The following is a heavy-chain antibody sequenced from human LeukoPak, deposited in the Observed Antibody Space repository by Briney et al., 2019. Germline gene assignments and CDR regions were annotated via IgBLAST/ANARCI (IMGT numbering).Heavy chain of an antibody. V-gene: IGHV3-23*01. CDR2: ISGGATST. CDR1: GFTYSSYA. Sequence: GGSLRLSCAVSGFTYSSYAMTWVRQAPGKGLEWVSAISGGATSTYYADSVKGRFTISRDSSKNTLYLQMNSLRAEDAAVYFSAKAPRYSSGWYHYFDYWGQGTLVTVSS. J-gene: IGHJ4*02. D-gene: IGHD6-19*01. CDR3: AKAPRYSSGWYHYFDY.